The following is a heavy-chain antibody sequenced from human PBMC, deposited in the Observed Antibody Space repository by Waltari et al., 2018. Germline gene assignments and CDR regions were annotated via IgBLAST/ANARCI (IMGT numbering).Heavy chain of an antibody. V-gene: IGHV4-38-2*01. J-gene: IGHJ4*02. CDR3: ARSRGTGDY. CDR1: GYSISSGYY. D-gene: IGHD1-1*01. Sequence: QVPLQESGPGLVKPSEPLSLTCAVSGYSISSGYYWGWIRQPPGKGLEWIGSIYHSGSTYYNPSLKSRVTISVDTSKNQFSLKLSSVTAADTAVYYCARSRGTGDYWGQGTLVTVSS. CDR2: IYHSGST.